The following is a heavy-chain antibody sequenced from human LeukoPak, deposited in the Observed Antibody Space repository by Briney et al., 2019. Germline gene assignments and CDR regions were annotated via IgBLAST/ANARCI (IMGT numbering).Heavy chain of an antibody. Sequence: PSETLSLTCTVSGGSISSSSYYWGWIRQPPGKGLEWIGSIYYSGSTYYNPSLKSRVTISVDTSKNQFSLKLSSVTAADTAVYYCARDVGHFDYWGQGTLVTVSS. V-gene: IGHV4-39*07. CDR2: IYYSGST. CDR3: ARDVGHFDY. D-gene: IGHD1-26*01. J-gene: IGHJ4*02. CDR1: GGSISSSSYY.